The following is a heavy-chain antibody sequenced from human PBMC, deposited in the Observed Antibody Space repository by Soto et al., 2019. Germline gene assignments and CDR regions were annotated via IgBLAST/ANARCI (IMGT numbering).Heavy chain of an antibody. V-gene: IGHV4-59*01. Sequence: QVQLQESGPGLVRPSETLSLTCTVSGGSISSGYWSWIRQPPGKGLEWIGHIHYSGSTNYNPSLKSRVTISINTAKNPFSLNLTSVTAADTAVYYCTRGGGWLPDVWGQGTLVTVSS. CDR1: GGSISSGY. CDR3: TRGGGWLPDV. CDR2: IHYSGST. J-gene: IGHJ4*02. D-gene: IGHD5-12*01.